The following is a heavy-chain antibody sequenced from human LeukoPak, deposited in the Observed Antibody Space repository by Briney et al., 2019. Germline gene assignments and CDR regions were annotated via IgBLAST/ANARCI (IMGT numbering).Heavy chain of an antibody. V-gene: IGHV1-2*02. CDR3: ARGTEGGSGWDLTY. D-gene: IGHD6-19*01. CDR1: GYTFINFF. CDR2: INPNSGGT. Sequence: ASVKVSCRASGYTFINFFMHWVRQAPGQGLEWMGWINPNSGGTNLAQKFQGRVTMTRDTSISTAYMELSSLRSDDTAVYFCARGTEGGSGWDLTYWGQGTLVTVSS. J-gene: IGHJ4*02.